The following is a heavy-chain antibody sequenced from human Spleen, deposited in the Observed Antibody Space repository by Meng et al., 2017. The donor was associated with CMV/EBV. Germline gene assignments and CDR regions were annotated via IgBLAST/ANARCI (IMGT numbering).Heavy chain of an antibody. J-gene: IGHJ6*02. Sequence: GESLKISCAASGFTFSSYAMHWVRQAPGKGLEWVAVISYDGSNKYYADSVKGRFTISRDNSKNTLYLQMNSLRAEDTAVYYCARGAAVAKNYYYGMDVWGQGTTVTVSS. D-gene: IGHD6-19*01. V-gene: IGHV3-30*04. CDR1: GFTFSSYA. CDR3: ARGAAVAKNYYYGMDV. CDR2: ISYDGSNK.